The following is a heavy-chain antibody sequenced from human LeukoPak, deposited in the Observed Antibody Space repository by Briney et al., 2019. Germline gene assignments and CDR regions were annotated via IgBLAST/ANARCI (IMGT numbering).Heavy chain of an antibody. CDR3: ARVVVVVAATYSYYYYYGMDV. CDR1: GGSFSGYY. J-gene: IGHJ6*02. CDR2: INHSGST. V-gene: IGHV4-34*01. Sequence: SETLSLTCAVYGGSFSGYYWSWIRQPPGKGLEWVGEINHSGSTNYNPSLKSRVTISVDTSKNQFSLKLSSVTAADTAVYYCARVVVVVAATYSYYYYYGMDVWGQGTTVTVSS. D-gene: IGHD2-15*01.